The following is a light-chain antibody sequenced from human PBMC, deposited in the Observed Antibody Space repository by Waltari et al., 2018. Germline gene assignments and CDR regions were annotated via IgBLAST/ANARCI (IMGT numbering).Light chain of an antibody. Sequence: SYELTQPSSVSVSPGQTARITCPGDVLAKKYARWFQQKPGQAPVLVINKDSERPSGIHERFSGSSSGTTVTLTISGAQVEDEADYYCYAAADNDFWVFGGGTKLTVL. CDR3: YAAADNDFWV. CDR1: VLAKKY. J-gene: IGLJ3*02. CDR2: KDS. V-gene: IGLV3-27*01.